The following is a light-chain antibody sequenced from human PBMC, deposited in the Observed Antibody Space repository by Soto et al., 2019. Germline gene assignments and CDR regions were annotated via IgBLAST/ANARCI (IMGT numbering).Light chain of an antibody. V-gene: IGLV2-14*01. CDR3: SSYTSSSTLLV. J-gene: IGLJ1*01. Sequence: QSALTQPASVSGSPGQSITISCTGTSSDVGGYNYVSWYQQHPGKAPKVMIYDVSNRPSGVSNRFSGSKSGNTASLTISGLQAEDEADYYCSSYTSSSTLLVFVTGTKLTVL. CDR1: SSDVGGYNY. CDR2: DVS.